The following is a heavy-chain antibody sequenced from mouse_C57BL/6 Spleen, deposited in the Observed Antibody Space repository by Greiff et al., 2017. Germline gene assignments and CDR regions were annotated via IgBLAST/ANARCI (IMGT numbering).Heavy chain of an antibody. CDR2: IWRGGST. Sequence: QVQLQQSGPGLVQPSQSLSITCTVSGFSLTSYGVHWVRQSPGKGLEWLGVIWRGGSTAYNAAFISRLSISTDNSKSHVFFKMNSLQADDTAIYYCARMDYWGQGTSVTVSA. CDR1: GFSLTSYG. CDR3: ARMDY. V-gene: IGHV2-2*01. J-gene: IGHJ4*01.